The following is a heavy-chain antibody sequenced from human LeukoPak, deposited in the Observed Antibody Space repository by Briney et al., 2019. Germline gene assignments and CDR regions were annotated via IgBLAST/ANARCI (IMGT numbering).Heavy chain of an antibody. CDR2: INHSGST. CDR3: ARGLYYYYMDV. V-gene: IGHV4-34*01. Sequence: SETLSLTCAVYGGSFGGYYWSWIRQPPGKGLEWIGEINHSGSTNYNPSLKSRVTISVDTSKNQFSLKLSSVTAADTAVYYCARGLYYYYMDVWGKGTTVTVSS. J-gene: IGHJ6*03. CDR1: GGSFGGYY.